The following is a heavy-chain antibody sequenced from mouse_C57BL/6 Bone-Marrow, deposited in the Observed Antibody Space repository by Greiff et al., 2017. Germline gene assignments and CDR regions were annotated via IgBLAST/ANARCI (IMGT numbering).Heavy chain of an antibody. J-gene: IGHJ2*01. CDR3: ARERGYFTCPYCDY. CDR1: GFNIKTTY. D-gene: IGHD2-3*01. CDR2: IDPANGNT. Sequence: EVQLQQSVAELVRPGASVKLSCTASGFNIKTTYMHWVKQRPEQGLEWIGRIDPANGNTKYAPKFQGKATITSDTSSNTAYLQLSSLTSEDTAIYYCARERGYFTCPYCDYWGQCTTLTVAS. V-gene: IGHV14-3*01.